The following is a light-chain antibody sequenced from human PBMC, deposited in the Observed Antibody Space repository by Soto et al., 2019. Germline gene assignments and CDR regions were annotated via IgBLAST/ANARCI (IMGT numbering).Light chain of an antibody. CDR3: ISLTSSPSYV. CDR2: DVS. Sequence: QCVLTQPASVSGSPGQSITISCAGTSSDIGAYNYVSWYQQHPGKAPKLMIYDVSNRPSGISNRFSGSKSGNTASLTISGLQVEDEADYYCISLTSSPSYVFGTGTKVTVL. J-gene: IGLJ1*01. CDR1: SSDIGAYNY. V-gene: IGLV2-14*03.